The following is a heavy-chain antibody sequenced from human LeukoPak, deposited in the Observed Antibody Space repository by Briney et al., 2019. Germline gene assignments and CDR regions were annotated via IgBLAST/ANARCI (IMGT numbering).Heavy chain of an antibody. V-gene: IGHV1-2*02. D-gene: IGHD2-2*01. CDR1: GYTFTGYY. CDR3: ARDPVPAANNFAY. J-gene: IGHJ4*02. Sequence: ASVKVSCKASGYTFTGYYMHWVRQAPGQGLEWMGWINPNSGGTNYAQKFQGRVTMTRDTSISTAYMGLSRLRSDDTAVYYCARDPVPAANNFAYWGQGTLVTVSS. CDR2: INPNSGGT.